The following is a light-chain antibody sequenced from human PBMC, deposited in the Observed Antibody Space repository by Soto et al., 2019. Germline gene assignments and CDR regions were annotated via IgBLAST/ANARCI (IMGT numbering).Light chain of an antibody. CDR2: VAS. V-gene: IGKV1-6*01. CDR3: LQTHNYPLT. J-gene: IGKJ4*01. CDR1: QGVGSD. Sequence: TQSPSSLSAFVRDSVTITCRASQGVGSDLAWYQQRPGKTPKFLISVASTLQSGVPSRFSGSGFGTDFTLTISSLQPEDFATYYCLQTHNYPLTFGGGTKVDIK.